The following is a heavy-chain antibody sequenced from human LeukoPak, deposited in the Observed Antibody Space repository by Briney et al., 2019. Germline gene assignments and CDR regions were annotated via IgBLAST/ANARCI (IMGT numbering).Heavy chain of an antibody. V-gene: IGHV3-21*01. Sequence: GGSLRLSCAASGFTFSSYSMNWVRQAPGKGLEWVSSISTGSSYIYYADSVKGRFTISRDNAKNSLYLQMNSLRAEDTAVYYCAREAGPEYSSSWYEAFDYWGQGTLVTVSS. CDR3: AREAGPEYSSSWYEAFDY. J-gene: IGHJ4*02. CDR1: GFTFSSYS. D-gene: IGHD6-13*01. CDR2: ISTGSSYI.